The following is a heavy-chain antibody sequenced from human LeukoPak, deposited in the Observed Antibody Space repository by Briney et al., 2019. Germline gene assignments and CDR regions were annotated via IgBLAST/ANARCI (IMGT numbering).Heavy chain of an antibody. J-gene: IGHJ1*01. Sequence: GGSLRLSCAASGFTFSSYWMHWVRQAPGKGLVWVSRINSDGSSTSYADSVKGRFTISRDNTKNTLYLQMNSLRAEDTAVYYCARSHCGGDCYSGYFQHWGQGTLVTVSS. CDR3: ARSHCGGDCYSGYFQH. CDR2: INSDGSST. CDR1: GFTFSSYW. D-gene: IGHD2-21*02. V-gene: IGHV3-74*01.